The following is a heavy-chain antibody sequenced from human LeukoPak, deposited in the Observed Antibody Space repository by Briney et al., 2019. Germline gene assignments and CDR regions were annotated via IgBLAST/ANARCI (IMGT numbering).Heavy chain of an antibody. J-gene: IGHJ4*02. D-gene: IGHD2-2*01. CDR2: ISGSGGNT. Sequence: GGSLRLSCAASGFTFSSYAMSWVRQVPGKGLEWVSAISGSGGNTYYADSVKGRFTISRDNSKNTLYLQMNSLRAEDTAVYYCAREYCSSTTCYYYFDYWGQGTLVTVSS. CDR3: AREYCSSTTCYYYFDY. V-gene: IGHV3-23*01. CDR1: GFTFSSYA.